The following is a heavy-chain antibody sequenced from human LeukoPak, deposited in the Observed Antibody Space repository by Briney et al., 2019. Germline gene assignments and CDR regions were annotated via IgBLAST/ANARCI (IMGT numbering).Heavy chain of an antibody. CDR3: ARDSGVLRYFDWLSV. Sequence: SETLSFTCTVSGGSISSYYWSWIRQAPGKGLEWIGYIYSSGSTNYNPSLKSRVTISVDTSKNQFSLKLSSVTAADTAVYYCARDSGVLRYFDWLSVWGQGTLVTVSS. J-gene: IGHJ4*02. V-gene: IGHV4-59*01. CDR1: GGSISSYY. CDR2: IYSSGST. D-gene: IGHD3-9*01.